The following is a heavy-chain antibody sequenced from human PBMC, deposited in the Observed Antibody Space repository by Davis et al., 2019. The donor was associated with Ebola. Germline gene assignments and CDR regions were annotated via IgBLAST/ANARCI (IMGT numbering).Heavy chain of an antibody. J-gene: IGHJ3*02. Sequence: PGGSLRLSCAASGFTFSSYGMHWVRQAPGKGLEWVAVIWYDGSNKYYADSVKGRFTISRDNSKNTLYLQMNSLRAEDTAVYYCARDGKMEYYDAFDIWGQGTMVTVSS. D-gene: IGHD2/OR15-2a*01. V-gene: IGHV3-33*01. CDR2: IWYDGSNK. CDR3: ARDGKMEYYDAFDI. CDR1: GFTFSSYG.